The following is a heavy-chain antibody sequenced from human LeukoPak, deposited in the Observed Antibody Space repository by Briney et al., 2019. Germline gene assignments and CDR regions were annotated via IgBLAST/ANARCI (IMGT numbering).Heavy chain of an antibody. J-gene: IGHJ3*02. CDR1: GGTFSSYA. CDR2: LNPTYDIP. CDR3: AKDPRNILTGDYDDFDI. Sequence: ASVKVSCEASGGTFSSYAISWVRQAPGQGLEWMGILNPTYDIPIYAQKFEGRVTMTRDMSTSTVYMELSSLTSDDTAVYFCAKDPRNILTGDYDDFDIWGQGTMVIVSS. D-gene: IGHD3-9*01. V-gene: IGHV1-69*04.